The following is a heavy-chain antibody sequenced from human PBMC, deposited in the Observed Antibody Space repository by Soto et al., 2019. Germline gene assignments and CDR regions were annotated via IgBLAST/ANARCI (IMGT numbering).Heavy chain of an antibody. CDR2: IYPGDSDT. D-gene: IGHD6-13*01. CDR1: GYSFTSYW. CDR3: ARQYSSTETNRFDP. J-gene: IGHJ5*02. V-gene: IGHV5-51*01. Sequence: GESLKISCNGSGYSFTSYWIGWVRQMPGKGLEWMGIIYPGDSDTRYSPSFQGQVTISADKSISTAYLQWSSLKASDTAMYYSARQYSSTETNRFDPWGQGTLVTVYS.